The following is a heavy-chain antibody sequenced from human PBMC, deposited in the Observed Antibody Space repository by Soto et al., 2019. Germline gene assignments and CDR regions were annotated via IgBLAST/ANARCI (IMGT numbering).Heavy chain of an antibody. J-gene: IGHJ3*02. CDR3: ASTGIAAAAQGDAFDI. CDR1: GYSFTSYW. CDR2: IYPGDSDT. V-gene: IGHV5-51*03. D-gene: IGHD6-13*01. Sequence: EVQLVQSGAEVKKPGESLKISCKGSGYSFTSYWIGWVRQMPGKGLEWMGIIYPGDSDTRYSPSFQGQVTISADNSISTAYLQWSSLKASDTAMYYCASTGIAAAAQGDAFDIWGQGTMVTVSS.